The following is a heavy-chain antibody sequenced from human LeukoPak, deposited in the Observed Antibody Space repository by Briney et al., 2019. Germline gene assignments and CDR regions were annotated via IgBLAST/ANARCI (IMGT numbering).Heavy chain of an antibody. V-gene: IGHV3-23*01. Sequence: GGSLRLSCAASAFTFSNYAMSWVRQAPGKGLEWVSTISNSDSSTYYADSVKGRFTISRDNSENTLYLQMNSLRAEDTAVYYCAKATGYLLWGQGTLVIVSS. D-gene: IGHD1-14*01. CDR1: AFTFSNYA. CDR3: AKATGYLL. CDR2: ISNSDSST. J-gene: IGHJ4*02.